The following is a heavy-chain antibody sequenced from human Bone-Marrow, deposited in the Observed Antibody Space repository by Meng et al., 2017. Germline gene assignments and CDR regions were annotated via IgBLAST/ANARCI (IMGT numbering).Heavy chain of an antibody. Sequence: ASVNVSCKASGYTFTSYDINWVRQATGQGLEWMGWMNPNSGNTGYAQKFQGRVTMTRNTSISTAYMELSSLRSEDTAVYYCARGYEYQLLRIYYYYYGMDVWGQGTTVTVSS. CDR1: GYTFTSYD. CDR2: MNPNSGNT. V-gene: IGHV1-8*01. D-gene: IGHD2-2*01. J-gene: IGHJ6*02. CDR3: ARGYEYQLLRIYYYYYGMDV.